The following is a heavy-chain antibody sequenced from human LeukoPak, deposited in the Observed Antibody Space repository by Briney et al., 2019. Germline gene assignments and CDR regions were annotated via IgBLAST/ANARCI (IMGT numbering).Heavy chain of an antibody. D-gene: IGHD4-23*01. CDR1: GFNFRDYA. CDR3: VKDPRGTVLTPEYFQH. Sequence: GGCLRLSCAPSGFNFRDYAMNCGRQAPGEGLECVSGIIGSSEITDYADSVQGRFTLSRDNSKDKVYLQINSLRAEDTAVYYCVKDPRGTVLTPEYFQHWGQGTLVTVSS. CDR2: IIGSSEIT. J-gene: IGHJ1*01. V-gene: IGHV3-23*01.